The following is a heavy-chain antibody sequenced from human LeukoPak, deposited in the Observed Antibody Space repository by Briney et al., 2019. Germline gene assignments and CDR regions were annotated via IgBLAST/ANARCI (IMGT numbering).Heavy chain of an antibody. J-gene: IGHJ4*02. Sequence: SETLSLTCTVSGGSISSSTYYWGWIRQPAGKGLEWIGRIYSSGSINYNPSLKSRVTMSVDTSKNHFSLKLSSVTAADTAVYYCARGHNVLTGYYYFDYWGQGNLVTVSS. CDR2: IYSSGSI. D-gene: IGHD3-9*01. CDR3: ARGHNVLTGYYYFDY. CDR1: GGSISSSTYY. V-gene: IGHV4-61*02.